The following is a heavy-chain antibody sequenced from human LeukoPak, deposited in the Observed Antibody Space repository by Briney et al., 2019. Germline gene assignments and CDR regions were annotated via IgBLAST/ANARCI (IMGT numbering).Heavy chain of an antibody. J-gene: IGHJ6*02. CDR3: ARSVRYYDILTGYYTYYYGMDV. V-gene: IGHV5-51*01. CDR1: GYSFTSYW. CDR2: IYPGDSDT. Sequence: GESLQISCKGSGYSFTSYWIGWVRQMPGKGLEWMGIIYPGDSDTRYSPSFQGQVTISADKSISTAYLQWSSLKASDTAMYYCARSVRYYDILTGYYTYYYGMDVWGQGTTVTVSS. D-gene: IGHD3-9*01.